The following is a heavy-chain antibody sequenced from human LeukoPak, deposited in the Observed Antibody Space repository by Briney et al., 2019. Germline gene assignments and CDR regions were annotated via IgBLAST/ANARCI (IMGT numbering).Heavy chain of an antibody. Sequence: PSETLSLTCTVSGVSMSGFFWTWIRQPPGRELEWIGSIYYSGSSTKYNPSLKSRVTIYVDTSKSQFSLNVNSATAADTAVYYCARTSRHFYGSGTNLTPWPAGMDVWGQGTTVTVSS. CDR3: ARTSRHFYGSGTNLTPWPAGMDV. V-gene: IGHV4-59*01. CDR1: GVSMSGFF. J-gene: IGHJ6*02. CDR2: IYYSGSST. D-gene: IGHD3-10*01.